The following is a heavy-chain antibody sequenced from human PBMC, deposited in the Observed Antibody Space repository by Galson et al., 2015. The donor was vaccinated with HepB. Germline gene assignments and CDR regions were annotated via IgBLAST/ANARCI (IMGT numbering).Heavy chain of an antibody. CDR2: ISYDGSNK. Sequence: SLRLSCAASGFTFSSYAMHWVRQAPGKGLEWVAVISYDGSNKYYADSVKGRFTISRDNSKNTLYLQMNSLRAEDTAVYYCADIAVAGRDDYWGQGTLVTVSS. J-gene: IGHJ4*02. CDR3: ADIAVAGRDDY. CDR1: GFTFSSYA. V-gene: IGHV3-30-3*01. D-gene: IGHD6-19*01.